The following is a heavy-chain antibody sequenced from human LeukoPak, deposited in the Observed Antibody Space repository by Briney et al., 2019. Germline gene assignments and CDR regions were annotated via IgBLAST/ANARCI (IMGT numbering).Heavy chain of an antibody. CDR2: IYYSGST. J-gene: IGHJ4*02. V-gene: IGHV4-30-4*08. CDR1: GGSISSGGYY. D-gene: IGHD4-17*01. Sequence: PSETLSLTCTVSGGSISSGGYYWSWIRQPPGKGLEWIGYIYYSGSTYYNPSLKSRVTISVDTSKNQFSLKLSSVTAADTAVYYCARWTGPEVTTSSDFDYWGQGTLVTVSS. CDR3: ARWTGPEVTTSSDFDY.